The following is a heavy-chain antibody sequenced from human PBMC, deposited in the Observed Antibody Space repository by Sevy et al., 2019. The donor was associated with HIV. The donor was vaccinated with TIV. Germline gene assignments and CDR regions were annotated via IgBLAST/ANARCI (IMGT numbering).Heavy chain of an antibody. CDR2: INHSGST. Sequence: SETLSLTCAVYGGSFSGYYWSWIRQPPGKGLEWIGEINHSGSTNYNPSLKSRVTISVDMFKDHFSLKLSSVTAADTAVYYCARRGAGPAFDVWGQGTMVTVSS. J-gene: IGHJ3*01. D-gene: IGHD3-10*01. CDR1: GGSFSGYY. V-gene: IGHV4-34*01. CDR3: ARRGAGPAFDV.